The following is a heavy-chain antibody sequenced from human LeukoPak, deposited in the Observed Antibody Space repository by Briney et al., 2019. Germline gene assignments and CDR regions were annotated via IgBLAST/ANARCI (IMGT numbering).Heavy chain of an antibody. J-gene: IGHJ3*02. CDR2: IKSKTDGGTT. Sequence: GGSLRFSCAASGFTFSNAWMSWVRQAPGKGLEWVGRIKSKTDGGTTDYAAPVKGRFTISRDDSKNTLYLQMNSLKTEDTAVYYCTTVIVVVPAAISDAFDIWGQGTMVTVSS. CDR3: TTVIVVVPAAISDAFDI. D-gene: IGHD2-2*01. CDR1: GFTFSNAW. V-gene: IGHV3-15*01.